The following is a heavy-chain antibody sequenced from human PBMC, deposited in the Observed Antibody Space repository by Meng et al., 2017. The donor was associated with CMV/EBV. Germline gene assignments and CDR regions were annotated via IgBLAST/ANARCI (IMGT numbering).Heavy chain of an antibody. D-gene: IGHD3-3*01. Sequence: ASVKVSCKVSGYTLTELSMHWVRQAPGKGLEWMGGFDPEDGETIYAQKFQGRVTMTEDTSTDTAYMELSSLRSEDTAVYYRATVSVGLRFLEWLFAYGMDVWGQGTTVTVSS. V-gene: IGHV1-24*01. CDR1: GYTLTELS. CDR3: ATVSVGLRFLEWLFAYGMDV. CDR2: FDPEDGET. J-gene: IGHJ6*02.